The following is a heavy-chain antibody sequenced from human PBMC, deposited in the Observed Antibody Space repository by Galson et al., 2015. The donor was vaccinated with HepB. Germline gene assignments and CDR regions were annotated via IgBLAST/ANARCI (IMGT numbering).Heavy chain of an antibody. Sequence: SLRLSCAASGFTFGDYDLTWFRQAPGKGLEWVGFIRSKAYGGTTDSAASVKGRFTISRDDSKSTAYLQMNSLKTEDTGMYYCARDHRRIAARMDYWGQGTLVTVSS. CDR3: ARDHRRIAARMDY. CDR1: GFTFGDYD. CDR2: IRSKAYGGTT. V-gene: IGHV3-49*03. D-gene: IGHD6-6*01. J-gene: IGHJ4*02.